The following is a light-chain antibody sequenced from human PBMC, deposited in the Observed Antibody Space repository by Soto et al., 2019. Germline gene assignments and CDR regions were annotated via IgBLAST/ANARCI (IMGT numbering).Light chain of an antibody. J-gene: IGLJ1*01. V-gene: IGLV2-14*01. Sequence: QSALTQPASVSGSPGQSITISCTGTSSDIGGYNYVSWYQQHPGKVPKLMIYEVTNRPSGVSDRFSGSKSGNTASLTISGLQAEDEADYYCCSYTSSRTYVFGTGTKLTVL. CDR1: SSDIGGYNY. CDR3: CSYTSSRTYV. CDR2: EVT.